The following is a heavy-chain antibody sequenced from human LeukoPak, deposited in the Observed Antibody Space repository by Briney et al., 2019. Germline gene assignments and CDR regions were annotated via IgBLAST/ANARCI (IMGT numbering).Heavy chain of an antibody. J-gene: IGHJ6*02. Sequence: ASVKVSCKASGYTFTTYAMNWVRQAPGQGLEWMGWINTNTGNPAYAQGFTGRFVFSLDTSVSTAYLQISSLKAEDIAVYYCARAGVSRDCSSTSCYHYYYYGMDVWGQGTTVTVSS. CDR2: INTNTGNP. V-gene: IGHV7-4-1*02. D-gene: IGHD2-2*01. CDR1: GYTFTTYA. CDR3: ARAGVSRDCSSTSCYHYYYYGMDV.